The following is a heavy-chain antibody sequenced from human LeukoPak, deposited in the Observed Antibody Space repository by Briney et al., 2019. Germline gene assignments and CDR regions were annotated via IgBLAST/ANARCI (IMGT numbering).Heavy chain of an antibody. CDR2: ISGSGGST. CDR3: AKPRPSYSSSWYDH. D-gene: IGHD6-13*01. Sequence: PGGSLRLSCEASGFTFSAYAMTWVRQAPGKGLEWVSAISGSGGSTYYADSVKGRFTISRDNSKNTLYLQMNRLRAEDTAVYYCAKPRPSYSSSWYDHWGQGTLVTVSS. V-gene: IGHV3-23*01. J-gene: IGHJ5*02. CDR1: GFTFSAYA.